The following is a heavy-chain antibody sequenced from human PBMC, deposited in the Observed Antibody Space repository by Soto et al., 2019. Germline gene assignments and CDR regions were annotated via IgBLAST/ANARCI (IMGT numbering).Heavy chain of an antibody. V-gene: IGHV3-33*01. D-gene: IGHD3-3*01. CDR1: GFTFSSYG. J-gene: IGHJ4*02. Sequence: QEQLVESGGGVVQPGRSLRLSCAASGFTFSSYGMHWVRQAPGKGLEWVAVIWYDGSNKYYADSVKGRFTISRDNSKNTLYLQMNSLRAEDTAVYYCASGTIFVNYWGQGTLVTVSS. CDR2: IWYDGSNK. CDR3: ASGTIFVNY.